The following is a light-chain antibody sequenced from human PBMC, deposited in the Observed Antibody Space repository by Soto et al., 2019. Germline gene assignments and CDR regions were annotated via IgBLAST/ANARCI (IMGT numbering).Light chain of an antibody. CDR1: SSNIGNNY. CDR2: DNN. V-gene: IGLV1-51*01. J-gene: IGLJ1*01. Sequence: QSALTQPPSVSAAPGQKVTISCSGSSSNIGNNYVSWYQQLPGTAPKLLIYDNNKRPSGIPDRLSGSKSGTSATLGITGLQTGDEADYYCGTWDSSLSASGVFGTGTKVTVL. CDR3: GTWDSSLSASGV.